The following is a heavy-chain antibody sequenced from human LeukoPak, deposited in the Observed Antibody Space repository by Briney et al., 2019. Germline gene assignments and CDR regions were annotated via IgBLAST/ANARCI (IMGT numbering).Heavy chain of an antibody. CDR1: GFTFSDYW. D-gene: IGHD5-18*01. CDR3: ARDPSRRYTYGYGDS. V-gene: IGHV3-7*01. Sequence: GGSLRLSCSPSGFTFSDYWMKWVRQIPGKGLEWVAIINQAGSGKYFLDSVKGRFTISRDNAKNSLYLQMNSLRAEDTGLYYCARDPSRRYTYGYGDSWGQGTLVTVSS. J-gene: IGHJ4*02. CDR2: INQAGSGK.